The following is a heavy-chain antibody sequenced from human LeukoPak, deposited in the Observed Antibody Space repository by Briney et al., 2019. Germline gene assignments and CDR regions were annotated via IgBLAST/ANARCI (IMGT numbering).Heavy chain of an antibody. CDR3: ARHADSSGYYYYFDY. Sequence: SETLSLTCAVSGGSISSGGYYWSWIRQPPGKGLEWIGYIYYSGSTNYNPSLKSRVTISVDTSKNQFSLKLSSVTAADTAVYYCARHADSSGYYYYFDYWGQGTLVTVSS. D-gene: IGHD3-22*01. CDR1: GGSISSGGYY. CDR2: IYYSGST. V-gene: IGHV4-61*08. J-gene: IGHJ4*02.